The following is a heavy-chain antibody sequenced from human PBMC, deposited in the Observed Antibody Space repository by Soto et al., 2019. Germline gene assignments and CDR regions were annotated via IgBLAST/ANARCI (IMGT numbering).Heavy chain of an antibody. Sequence: SETLSHTCAVYGGSFSGYDWSCIRQPPGKGLEWIGEINHSGSTNYNPSLKSRVTISVDTSKNQFSLKLSSVTAADTAVYYCARDYDFWSGYFFHYSDYWGQGTLVTVSS. CDR1: GGSFSGYD. CDR3: ARDYDFWSGYFFHYSDY. CDR2: INHSGST. D-gene: IGHD3-3*01. V-gene: IGHV4-34*01. J-gene: IGHJ4*02.